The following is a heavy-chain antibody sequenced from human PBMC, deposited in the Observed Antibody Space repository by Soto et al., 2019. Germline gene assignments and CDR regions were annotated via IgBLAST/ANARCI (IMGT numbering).Heavy chain of an antibody. Sequence: QVQLQESGPGLVKPSQTLSLTCTVSGGSVSGGVYYCNSIRQHPEKGLEWIGYIYYSGSTYYNPSLRSRVTISADTSKNQFSLKLSSVTVADTAVYYCARSSVAGAGYFQHWGQGTQVIVSS. CDR1: GGSVSGGVYY. J-gene: IGHJ1*01. CDR3: ARSSVAGAGYFQH. D-gene: IGHD6-19*01. CDR2: IYYSGST. V-gene: IGHV4-31*03.